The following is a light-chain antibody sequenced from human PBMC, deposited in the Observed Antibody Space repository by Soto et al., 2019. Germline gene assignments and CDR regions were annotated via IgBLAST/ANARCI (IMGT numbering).Light chain of an antibody. CDR3: LQHKTLT. V-gene: IGKV1-17*01. CDR1: ERIKNY. CDR2: VAS. Sequence: DIQMTQSPSSLSASVGDRVTMTCRASERIKNYLNCYHQKPGKDPKRLIYVASSLQRGVPSRFSGSGSGTEFTLTFSSLQPEDFASNYCLQHKTLTFGQGTRLEIK. J-gene: IGKJ5*01.